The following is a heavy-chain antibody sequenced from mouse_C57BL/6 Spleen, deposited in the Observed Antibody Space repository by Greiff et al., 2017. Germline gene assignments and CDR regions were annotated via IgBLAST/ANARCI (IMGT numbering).Heavy chain of an antibody. V-gene: IGHV1-26*01. J-gene: IGHJ2*01. Sequence: VQLQQSGPELVKPGASVKISCKASGYTFTDYYLNWVKQSHGKSLEWIGDINPNNGGTSYNQKFKGKATLTVAKSSSTAYMELRSLTSEDSAVYYCASPSYYSNSLFDYWGQGTTLTVSS. CDR1: GYTFTDYY. CDR3: ASPSYYSNSLFDY. D-gene: IGHD2-5*01. CDR2: INPNNGGT.